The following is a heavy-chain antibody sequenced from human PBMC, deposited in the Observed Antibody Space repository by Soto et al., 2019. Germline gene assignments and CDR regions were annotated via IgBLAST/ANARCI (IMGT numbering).Heavy chain of an antibody. Sequence: GGSLRLSCAASGVTFSSYAMSWVRQAPGKGLEWVSAISGSGGSTYYADSVKGRFTISRDNSRNTLYLQMISLRAGDTAVYYCAKGDSTYCGDDCYSEHWGQGTLVTVSS. V-gene: IGHV3-23*01. CDR1: GVTFSSYA. J-gene: IGHJ4*02. CDR2: ISGSGGST. D-gene: IGHD2-21*02. CDR3: AKGDSTYCGDDCYSEH.